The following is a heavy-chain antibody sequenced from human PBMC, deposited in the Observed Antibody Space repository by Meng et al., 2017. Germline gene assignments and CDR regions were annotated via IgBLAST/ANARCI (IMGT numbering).Heavy chain of an antibody. CDR2: IIPIFGTA. CDR1: GGPSSSYA. D-gene: IGHD4-11*01. CDR3: ARDDYSNYLPFDY. V-gene: IGHV1-69*01. J-gene: IGHJ4*02. Sequence: QGQLVQSGAEVKKPGASVKVSCKASGGPSSSYAISWVRQAPGQGLEWMGGIIPIFGTANYAQKFQGRVTITADESTSTAYMELSSLRSEDTAVYYCARDDYSNYLPFDYWGQGTLVTVSS.